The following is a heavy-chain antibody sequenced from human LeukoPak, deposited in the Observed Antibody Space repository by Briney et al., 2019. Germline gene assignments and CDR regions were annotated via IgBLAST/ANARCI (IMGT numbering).Heavy chain of an antibody. CDR3: VRRFAS. D-gene: IGHD4-17*01. Sequence: GGSLRLSCAASGFSFSSYTMNWVRQAPGKGLEWVSYISPSGSTIYYPDSVKGRFTISRDDAKNSLYLQMNSLRAEDTAVYYCVRRFASWGQGTLVTVSS. CDR1: GFSFSSYT. V-gene: IGHV3-48*04. CDR2: ISPSGSTI. J-gene: IGHJ4*02.